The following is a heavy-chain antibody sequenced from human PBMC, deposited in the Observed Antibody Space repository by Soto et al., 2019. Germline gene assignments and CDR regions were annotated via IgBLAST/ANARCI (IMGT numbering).Heavy chain of an antibody. J-gene: IGHJ3*02. CDR2: KSYDGSNK. CDR3: ARTAMVVNDAFDI. D-gene: IGHD5-18*01. V-gene: IGHV3-30-3*01. CDR1: GFTFSSYA. Sequence: GGSLRLSCAASGFTFSSYAMHWVRQAPGKGLEWEAVKSYDGSNKYYADSVKGRFTISRDNSKKTLYLQMNSLRAEDTAVYYCARTAMVVNDAFDIWGQGTMVTVSS.